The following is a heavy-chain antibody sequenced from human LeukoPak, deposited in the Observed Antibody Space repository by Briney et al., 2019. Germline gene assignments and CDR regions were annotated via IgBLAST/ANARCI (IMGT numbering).Heavy chain of an antibody. CDR2: IYPGDSDT. CDR1: GYSFTSYW. J-gene: IGHJ3*02. Sequence: GESLKISCKGSGYSFTSYWIGWVRQMPGKGLEWMGIIYPGDSDTRYSPSFQGQVTISADKSMSTAYLQWSSLKASDTAMYYCARRLTDYDILTGYSNNAFDIWGQGTMVTVSS. V-gene: IGHV5-51*01. D-gene: IGHD3-9*01. CDR3: ARRLTDYDILTGYSNNAFDI.